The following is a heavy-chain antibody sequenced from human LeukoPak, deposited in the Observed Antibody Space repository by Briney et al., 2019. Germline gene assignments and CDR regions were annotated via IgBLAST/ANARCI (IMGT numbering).Heavy chain of an antibody. J-gene: IGHJ4*02. CDR3: ASSGYYSQDYFDY. CDR1: GFAFSSYA. D-gene: IGHD3-22*01. CDR2: ISGSGGST. V-gene: IGHV3-23*01. Sequence: GGSLRLSCAASGFAFSSYAMSWVRQAPGKGLEWVSAISGSGGSTYYADSVKGRFAISRDNSKNTLYLQMNSLRAEDTAVYYCASSGYYSQDYFDYWGQGTLVTVSS.